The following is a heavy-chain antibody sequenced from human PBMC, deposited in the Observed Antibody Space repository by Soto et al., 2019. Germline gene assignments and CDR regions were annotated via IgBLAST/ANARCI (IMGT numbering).Heavy chain of an antibody. Sequence: QVQLVESGGGVVQPGRSLRLSCAASGFTFSHYGIHWVRQAPGKGLERLAVISYDGSNKHYADSVKGRFTGSRDNSKNTLYLQMNSLRAEDTAVYFCARYSGKYQGPIDYWGQGTLVTVSS. V-gene: IGHV3-30*03. CDR2: ISYDGSNK. J-gene: IGHJ4*02. D-gene: IGHD1-26*01. CDR1: GFTFSHYG. CDR3: ARYSGKYQGPIDY.